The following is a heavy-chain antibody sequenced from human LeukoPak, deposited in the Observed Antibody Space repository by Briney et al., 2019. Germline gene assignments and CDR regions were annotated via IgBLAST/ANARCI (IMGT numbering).Heavy chain of an antibody. CDR3: ARDMWELHPAFDY. CDR2: ISSSSSYI. Sequence: GGSLRLSCAASGFTFSSYSMNWVRQAPGKGLEWVSSISSSSSYIYYADSVKGRFTISRDNAKNSLYLQMNSLRAEDTAVYYCARDMWELHPAFDYWGQGTLVTVSS. CDR1: GFTFSSYS. V-gene: IGHV3-21*01. J-gene: IGHJ4*02. D-gene: IGHD1-26*01.